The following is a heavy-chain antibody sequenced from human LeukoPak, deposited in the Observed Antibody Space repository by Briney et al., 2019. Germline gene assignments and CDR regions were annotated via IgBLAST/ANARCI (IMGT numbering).Heavy chain of an antibody. J-gene: IGHJ3*02. Sequence: ASVKVSCKASGYTFTSYYMHWLRQAPGQGLEWMGIINPSGGSTSYAQKFQGRVTMTRDMSTSTVYMELSSLRSEDTAVYYCARFLDSSGYYPTLGAFDIWGQGTMVTVSS. D-gene: IGHD3-22*01. CDR2: INPSGGST. CDR1: GYTFTSYY. CDR3: ARFLDSSGYYPTLGAFDI. V-gene: IGHV1-46*01.